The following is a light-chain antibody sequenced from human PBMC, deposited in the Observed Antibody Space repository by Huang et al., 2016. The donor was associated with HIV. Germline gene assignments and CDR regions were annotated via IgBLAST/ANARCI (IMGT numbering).Light chain of an antibody. J-gene: IGKJ4*01. Sequence: IVLTQSPATLSWYPGERVTLSCRASQSVGNYIAWYQQHPGQSPKLLIYDTSNRAPGTPGRFSGSGSGTDFTLTINSLESEDFAIYYCQQRSSGVTFGGGTKVQVK. CDR1: QSVGNY. CDR3: QQRSSGVT. V-gene: IGKV3-11*01. CDR2: DTS.